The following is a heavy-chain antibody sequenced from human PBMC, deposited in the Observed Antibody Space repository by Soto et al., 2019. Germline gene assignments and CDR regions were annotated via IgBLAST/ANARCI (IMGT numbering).Heavy chain of an antibody. CDR3: ARGPGSSSWYPWDYAFDI. J-gene: IGHJ3*02. CDR1: GGSFSGYY. CDR2: INHSGST. Sequence: QVQLQQWGAGLLKPSETLSLTCAVYGGSFSGYYWSWIRQPPGKGLEWIGEINHSGSTNYNPSLMSRVTVSVDSSKNQCSLKLSSVTAADTAVYYCARGPGSSSWYPWDYAFDIWGQGTMVTVSS. D-gene: IGHD6-13*01. V-gene: IGHV4-34*01.